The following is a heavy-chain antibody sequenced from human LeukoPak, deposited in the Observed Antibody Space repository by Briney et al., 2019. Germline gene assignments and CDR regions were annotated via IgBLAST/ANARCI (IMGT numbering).Heavy chain of an antibody. J-gene: IGHJ4*02. CDR1: GFTFSSYA. V-gene: IGHV3-23*01. CDR3: AIRSRYSSSWYLLGY. CDR2: ISGSGGST. Sequence: GGSLRLSCAASGFTFSSYAMSWVRQAPGKGLDWVSAISGSGGSTYYADSVKGRFTISRDNSKNTLYLQMNSLRAEDTAVYYCAIRSRYSSSWYLLGYWGQGTLVTVSS. D-gene: IGHD6-13*01.